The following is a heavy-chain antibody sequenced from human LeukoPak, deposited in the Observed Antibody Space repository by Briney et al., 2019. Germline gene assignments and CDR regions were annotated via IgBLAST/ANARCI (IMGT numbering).Heavy chain of an antibody. J-gene: IGHJ4*02. CDR1: GFTFSNYG. CDR2: ISSSGGST. V-gene: IGHV3-23*01. D-gene: IGHD3-10*02. CDR3: AKRSLLGSGSPPYFDY. Sequence: GGSLRLSCAASGFTFSNYGMSWVRQAPGQGLEWVSAISSSGGSTFYADSVKGRFTISRDNSKNTLYLQMNSLRAEDTAVYYXAKRSLLGSGSPPYFDYWGQGTLVTVSS.